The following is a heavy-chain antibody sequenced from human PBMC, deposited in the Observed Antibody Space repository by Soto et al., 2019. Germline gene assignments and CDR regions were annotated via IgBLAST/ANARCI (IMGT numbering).Heavy chain of an antibody. CDR2: ISGSGGST. CDR3: AKASLRFAYYDFWSCYLYYYGMDV. J-gene: IGHJ6*02. V-gene: IGHV3-23*01. Sequence: EVQLLESGGGLVQPGGSLRLSCAASGFTFSSYAMSWVRQAPGKGLEWVSAISGSGGSTYYADSVKGRFTISRDNSKNTLYLKMNSLRAEDTAVYYCAKASLRFAYYDFWSCYLYYYGMDVWGQGTTVTVSS. CDR1: GFTFSSYA. D-gene: IGHD3-3*01.